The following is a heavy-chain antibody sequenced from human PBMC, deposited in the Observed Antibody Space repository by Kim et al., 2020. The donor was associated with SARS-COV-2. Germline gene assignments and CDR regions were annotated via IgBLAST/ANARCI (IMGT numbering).Heavy chain of an antibody. J-gene: IGHJ4*02. Sequence: GESLKISCEVSGFNIVSYWIAWVRQKPGRGLEWMGIIYPGDSDTRYSPSFQGQVTISADKSINTAYLQWSSLKASDTATYYCLRSWFGTSSSSYRLWGQGTQVSVSS. CDR1: GFNIVSYW. CDR2: IYPGDSDT. D-gene: IGHD3-22*01. CDR3: LRSWFGTSSSSYRL. V-gene: IGHV5-51*01.